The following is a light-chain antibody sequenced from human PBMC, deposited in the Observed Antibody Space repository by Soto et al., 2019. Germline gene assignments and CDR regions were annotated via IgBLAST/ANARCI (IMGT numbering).Light chain of an antibody. Sequence: NFMLTQPHSVSESPGRTVTISCTGSGGSIDSSYVQWYQQRPGSAPNIVIYQDNHRPSGVPGRFSGSIDSSSNSASLTIYGLKTEDEADYYCQSYDNGNHAVFGGGTKLTVL. CDR2: QDN. V-gene: IGLV6-57*02. CDR3: QSYDNGNHAV. J-gene: IGLJ2*01. CDR1: GGSIDSSY.